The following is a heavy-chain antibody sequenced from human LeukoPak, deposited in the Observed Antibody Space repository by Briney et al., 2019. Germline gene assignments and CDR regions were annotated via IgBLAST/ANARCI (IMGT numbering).Heavy chain of an antibody. CDR3: ARVSDYGFDY. V-gene: IGHV3-7*01. CDR2: IKQEGSEK. J-gene: IGHJ4*02. CDR1: GFTLSRYW. D-gene: IGHD4-17*01. Sequence: GGSLRLSCAASGFTLSRYWMSWVRQAPGKGLEWVANIKQEGSEKHYVDSVKGRFTISRDNAKNSLYQQMNSLRAEDTAVYYCARVSDYGFDYWGQGTLVTVSS.